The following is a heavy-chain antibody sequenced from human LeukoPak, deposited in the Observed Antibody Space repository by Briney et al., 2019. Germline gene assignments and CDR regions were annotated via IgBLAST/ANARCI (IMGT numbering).Heavy chain of an antibody. V-gene: IGHV3-23*01. Sequence: PGGSLRLSCGASGFIFRNYAMSWVRQAPGEGLEWVSGISDNGGGTYYADSVKGRFTISRDNSKNTLYLQMNSLRAEDTAVYYCAKGRNVLRYPYGMDVWGQGTTVTVSS. J-gene: IGHJ6*02. D-gene: IGHD3-9*01. CDR3: AKGRNVLRYPYGMDV. CDR2: ISDNGGGT. CDR1: GFIFRNYA.